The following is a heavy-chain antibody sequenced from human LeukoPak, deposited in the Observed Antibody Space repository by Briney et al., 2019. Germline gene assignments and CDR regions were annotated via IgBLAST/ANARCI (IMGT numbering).Heavy chain of an antibody. CDR1: GFTFENYW. V-gene: IGHV3-7*01. Sequence: PGGSLRLSCVGSGFTFENYWMHWVRQAPGKGPEWVANIKQDGSLEHYMDSVKGRFTISRDNANSSLILQMDSLRAEDTAVYYCARLTGVIDSWGQGTLVTVSS. J-gene: IGHJ4*02. CDR3: ARLTGVIDS. D-gene: IGHD2-21*01. CDR2: IKQDGSLE.